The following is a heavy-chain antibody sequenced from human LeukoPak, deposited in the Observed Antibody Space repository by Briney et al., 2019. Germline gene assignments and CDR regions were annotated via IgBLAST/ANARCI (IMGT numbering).Heavy chain of an antibody. D-gene: IGHD2-2*01. V-gene: IGHV3-21*01. CDR1: GFTFSSDS. J-gene: IGHJ4*02. CDR3: ARAGYCSSTSCYLDY. Sequence: PGGSLRLSCAASGFTFSSDSMNWVRQAPGKGLEWVSSISSSSSYIYYADSVKGRFTISRDNAQNSLYLQMNSLRAKDTAVYYCARAGYCSSTSCYLDYWGQGTLVTVSS. CDR2: ISSSSSYI.